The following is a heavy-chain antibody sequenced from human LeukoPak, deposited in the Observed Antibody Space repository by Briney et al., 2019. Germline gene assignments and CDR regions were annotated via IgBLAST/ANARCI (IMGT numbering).Heavy chain of an antibody. CDR2: IYYSGST. D-gene: IGHD2-2*02. CDR3: ARVPATINYSYYYMDV. V-gene: IGHV4-59*01. Sequence: SETLSLTCTVSGGSISNYYWSWIRQPPGKGLEWIAYIYYSGSTNYNPSLKSRVTISVDTSKNHFSLKLSSVTAADTAVYYCARVPATINYSYYYMDVWGKGTTVTVSS. CDR1: GGSISNYY. J-gene: IGHJ6*03.